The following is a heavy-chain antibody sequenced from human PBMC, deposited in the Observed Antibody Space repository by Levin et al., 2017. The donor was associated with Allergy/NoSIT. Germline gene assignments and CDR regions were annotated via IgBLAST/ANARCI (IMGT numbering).Heavy chain of an antibody. CDR2: ISYDGSNK. CDR3: AREGRSDLDRFAYYYYGMDV. D-gene: IGHD3-16*01. CDR1: GFTFSSYA. Sequence: GGSLRLSCAASGFTFSSYAMHWVRQAPGKGLEWVAVISYDGSNKYYADSVKGRFTISRDNSKNTLYLQMNSLRAEDTAVYYCAREGRSDLDRFAYYYYGMDVWGQGTTVTVSS. J-gene: IGHJ6*02. V-gene: IGHV3-30*04.